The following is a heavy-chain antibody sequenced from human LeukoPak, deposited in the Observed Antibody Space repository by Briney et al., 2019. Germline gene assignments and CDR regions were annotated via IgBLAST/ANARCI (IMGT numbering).Heavy chain of an antibody. CDR1: GYSFTSYW. CDR2: IYPGDSDT. J-gene: IGHJ5*02. CDR3: ARCSSTSCGRGGGWFDP. V-gene: IGHV5-51*01. Sequence: GESLKISCKGSGYSFTSYWIGWVRQMPGKGLEWMGIIYPGDSDTRYSPSFQGQVTISADKSVSTAYLQWSSLKALDTAMYYCARCSSTSCGRGGGWFDPWGQGTLVTVSS. D-gene: IGHD2-2*01.